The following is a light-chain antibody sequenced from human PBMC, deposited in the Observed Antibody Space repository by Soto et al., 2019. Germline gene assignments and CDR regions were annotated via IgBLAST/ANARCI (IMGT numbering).Light chain of an antibody. CDR1: QSVLYSSNNKNY. Sequence: DIVMTQSPDSLAVSLGERATINCKSSQSVLYSSNNKNYLAWYQQKPGQLPKLLIYWASTRESGVPDRFSGSGSATDFTLTIRSLQAEDVAVYYCLQYYSTPLTFGGGTKVEI. CDR2: WAS. J-gene: IGKJ4*01. CDR3: LQYYSTPLT. V-gene: IGKV4-1*01.